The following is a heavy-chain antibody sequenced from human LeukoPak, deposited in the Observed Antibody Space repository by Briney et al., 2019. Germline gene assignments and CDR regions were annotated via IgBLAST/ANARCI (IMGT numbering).Heavy chain of an antibody. CDR3: TKDHGSGSYYFDY. D-gene: IGHD3-10*01. V-gene: IGHV3-15*01. CDR2: IKSKTDGGTV. J-gene: IGHJ4*02. CDR1: GFTFSNVW. Sequence: GGSLRLSCAASGFTFSNVWMSWVRQAPGKGLEWVGRIKSKTDGGTVDYAAPVKGRFTISRDDLKNALYPEMSSLKTEDTAVYYCTKDHGSGSYYFDYWGQGTLVTVSS.